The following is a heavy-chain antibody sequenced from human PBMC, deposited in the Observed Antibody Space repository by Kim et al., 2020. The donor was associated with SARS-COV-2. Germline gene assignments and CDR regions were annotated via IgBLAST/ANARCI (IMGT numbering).Heavy chain of an antibody. J-gene: IGHJ4*02. CDR1: GFTFRSSA. CDR3: AGSLRHSRSGC. Sequence: GGSLRLSCAASGFTFRSSAMTWVRQAPGKGLEWISFIGDRSNTIYYADSVKGRFTISRDNAKNSLYLKMNSLRDADTAVYYCAGSLRHSRSGCWGQGTVV. V-gene: IGHV3-48*02. CDR2: IGDRSNTI. D-gene: IGHD3-10*01.